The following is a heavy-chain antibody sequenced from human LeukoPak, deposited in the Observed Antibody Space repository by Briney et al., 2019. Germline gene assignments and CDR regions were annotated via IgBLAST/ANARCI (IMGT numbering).Heavy chain of an antibody. CDR3: ARAWHYGDSLYYFDY. V-gene: IGHV1-18*01. J-gene: IGHJ4*02. CDR2: ISSYNGNT. Sequence: GASVKVSCKASGYTFTSYAISWVRQAPGHGLEWMGWISSYNGNTNYAQKLQGRVTMTTDTSTSTAYMELRSLRSDDTAVYYCARAWHYGDSLYYFDYWGQGTLVTVSS. CDR1: GYTFTSYA. D-gene: IGHD4-17*01.